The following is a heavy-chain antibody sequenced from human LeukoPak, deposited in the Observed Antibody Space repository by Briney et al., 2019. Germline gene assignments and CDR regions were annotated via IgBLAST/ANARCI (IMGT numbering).Heavy chain of an antibody. J-gene: IGHJ6*03. D-gene: IGHD1-26*01. CDR1: GFTFGLYT. V-gene: IGHV3-21*01. CDR2: ITSTGAYI. Sequence: GGSLRLSCDASGFTFGLYTITWVRQAPGKGLEWVSSITSTGAYINYADPVKGRFTISRDNAKNSLYLQMDSLRAEDTAVYYCARVATGATTSNYFYYYMDVWGRGTTVTVSS. CDR3: ARVATGATTSNYFYYYMDV.